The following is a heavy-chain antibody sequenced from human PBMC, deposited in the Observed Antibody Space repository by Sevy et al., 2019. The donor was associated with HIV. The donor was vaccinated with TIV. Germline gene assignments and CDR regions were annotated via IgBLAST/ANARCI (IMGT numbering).Heavy chain of an antibody. CDR2: VFPNSGGT. J-gene: IGHJ6*02. CDR3: ARDGGGGTTNSGMDV. CDR1: GYTFTGDY. V-gene: IGHV1-2*06. D-gene: IGHD1-7*01. Sequence: ASVKVSCKASGYTFTGDYLHWVRQAPGHGLEWMGRVFPNSGGTNYAQKFQGRGTMTRDTSISTAYMELSRLRSDDTAVYYCARDGGGGTTNSGMDVWGQGTTVTVSS.